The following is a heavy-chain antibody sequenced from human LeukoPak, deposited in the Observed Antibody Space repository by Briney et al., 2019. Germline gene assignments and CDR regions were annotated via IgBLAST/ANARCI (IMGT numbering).Heavy chain of an antibody. V-gene: IGHV3-7*04. CDR1: GFTFSSYW. J-gene: IGHJ3*02. CDR3: ARGPSHYYDSSGYYYVTAFDT. Sequence: GGSLRLSCAASGFTFSSYWMSWVRQAPGKGLEWVANIKQDGREKYYVDSVKGRFTISRDNAKNSLYLQMNSLRAEDTAVYYCARGPSHYYDSSGYYYVTAFDTWGQGTMVTVSS. CDR2: IKQDGREK. D-gene: IGHD3-22*01.